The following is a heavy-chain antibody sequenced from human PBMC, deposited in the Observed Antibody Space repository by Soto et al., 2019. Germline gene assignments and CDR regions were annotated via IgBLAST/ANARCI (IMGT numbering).Heavy chain of an antibody. CDR1: GFTFSNAW. CDR2: IKSKTDGGTT. Sequence: EVQLVESGGGLVKPGGSLRLSCAASGFTFSNAWMNWVRQAPGKGLEWVVRIKSKTDGGTTDYAAPVKGRFTISRDDSKNTLYLQMNSLKTEDTAVYYCIVRYPYYFDYWGQGTLVTVSS. J-gene: IGHJ4*02. CDR3: IVRYPYYFDY. V-gene: IGHV3-15*07. D-gene: IGHD2-21*01.